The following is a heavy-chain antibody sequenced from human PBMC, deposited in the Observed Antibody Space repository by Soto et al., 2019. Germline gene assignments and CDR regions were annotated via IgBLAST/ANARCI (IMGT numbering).Heavy chain of an antibody. J-gene: IGHJ4*02. CDR3: AGGNTVETGNY. CDR2: ISAYNGNT. V-gene: IGHV1-18*01. CDR1: GYTFSSYG. Sequence: QVQLVQSGAEVKKPGASVKVSCKASGYTFSSYGISWVRQAPGQGLEWMGWISAYNGNTNNAQKLQGRVTMTTDTPTSTAYRELRSLRSDDTAVYYCAGGNTVETGNYWGQGTLVTVSS. D-gene: IGHD5-18*01.